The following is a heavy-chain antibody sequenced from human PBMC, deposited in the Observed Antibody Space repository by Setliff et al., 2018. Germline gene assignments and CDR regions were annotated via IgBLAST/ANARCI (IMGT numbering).Heavy chain of an antibody. CDR2: INPDGSTT. V-gene: IGHV3-74*01. CDR3: ARGNSGGDY. D-gene: IGHD6-25*01. CDR1: GFTFSSYW. J-gene: IGHJ4*02. Sequence: LRLSCAASGFTFSSYWMHWVSQVPGKGLVWVSRINPDGSTTSYADSVKGRFTIPRDNAKNTVYLQMNSLRAEDTAVYYCARGNSGGDYWGQGTLVTVSS.